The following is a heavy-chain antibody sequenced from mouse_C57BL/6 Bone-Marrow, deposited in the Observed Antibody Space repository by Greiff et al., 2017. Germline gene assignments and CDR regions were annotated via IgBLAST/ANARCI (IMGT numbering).Heavy chain of an antibody. CDR2: IDPSDSYT. V-gene: IGHV1-50*01. CDR1: GYTFTSYW. Sequence: VQLQQPGAELVKPGASVKLSCKASGYTFTSYWMQWVKQRPGQGLEWIGDIDPSDSYTNYNQKFKGKATLTVDTSSSTAYMQLSSLTSEDSAIYYCARGEEDYLDYWGQGTTLTVSS. CDR3: ARGEEDYLDY. J-gene: IGHJ2*01.